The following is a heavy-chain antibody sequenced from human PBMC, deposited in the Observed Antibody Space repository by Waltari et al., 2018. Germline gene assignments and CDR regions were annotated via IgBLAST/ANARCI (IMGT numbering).Heavy chain of an antibody. CDR2: VSYDGINK. D-gene: IGHD3-22*01. J-gene: IGHJ5*02. V-gene: IGHV3-30*02. CDR1: GFSFSNHG. CDR3: AKGADSSGYYSNWFDP. Sequence: QVQLVESGGGVVQPGGSLRLSCAASGFSFSNHGVHWVRQAPGKGLGVVAFVSYDGINKHYADAVKGRFTISKDNSNNMLYLEMNRLRAEDTAVYYCAKGADSSGYYSNWFDPWGQGTLVTVSS.